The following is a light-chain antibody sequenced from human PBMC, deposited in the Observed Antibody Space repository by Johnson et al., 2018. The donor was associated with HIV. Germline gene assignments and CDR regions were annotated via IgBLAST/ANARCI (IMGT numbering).Light chain of an antibody. CDR3: GTWDSSLSVYV. CDR1: GSKIENNY. CDR2: DNT. J-gene: IGLJ1*01. Sequence: QPVLTQPPSVSAAPGQKVTISCSGNGSKIENNYISWYQQFPERAPKLLIYDNTKRPSGIPDRFSGSKSDTSATLAITGLQTGDEADYYCGTWDSSLSVYVFGSGTKVTVL. V-gene: IGLV1-51*01.